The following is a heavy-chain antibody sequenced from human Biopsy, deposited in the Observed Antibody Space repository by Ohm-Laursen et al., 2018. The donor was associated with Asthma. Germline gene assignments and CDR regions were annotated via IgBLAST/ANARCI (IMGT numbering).Heavy chain of an antibody. D-gene: IGHD1-7*01. Sequence: GSSVKVSCKASGGIFSSYAISWVRQAPGQGLEWMGGIIPIFGTANYAQKFQGRVTITADESTSTAYMELSSLRSEDTAVYYCARDPHNSYLAPLRTKFNYYYYGMDVWGQGTTVTVSS. CDR1: GGIFSSYA. CDR3: ARDPHNSYLAPLRTKFNYYYYGMDV. V-gene: IGHV1-69*01. J-gene: IGHJ6*02. CDR2: IIPIFGTA.